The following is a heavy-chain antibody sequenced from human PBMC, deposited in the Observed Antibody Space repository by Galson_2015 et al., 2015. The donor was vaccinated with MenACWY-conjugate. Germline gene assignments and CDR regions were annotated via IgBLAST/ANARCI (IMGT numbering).Heavy chain of an antibody. CDR3: TTHKPVSLGGLLCLFYIDV. D-gene: IGHD2-15*01. CDR1: AFTFSNAY. V-gene: IGHV3-15*01. CDR2: IKSQTDGGKI. Sequence: SLRLSCAGSAFTFSNAYMSWVRQAPGKGLEWVGRIKSQTDGGKIDYAAPVKGRFTISRDDSKNTLYLQMNSLKIEDTAVYYCTTHKPVSLGGLLCLFYIDVWGKGTPVTVSS. J-gene: IGHJ6*03.